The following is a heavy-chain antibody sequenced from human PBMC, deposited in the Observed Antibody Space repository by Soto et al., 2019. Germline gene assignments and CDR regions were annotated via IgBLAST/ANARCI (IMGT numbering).Heavy chain of an antibody. CDR1: GGTFSSYT. D-gene: IGHD2-15*01. J-gene: IGHJ5*02. CDR2: IIPILGIA. Sequence: QVQLVQSGAEVKKPGSSVKVSCKASGGTFSSYTISWVRQAPGQGLEWMGRIIPILGIANYAQKFQGRVMITADKSTSTAYMELSSLRSEDTAVYYCARDSSYCSGGSCYGGGWFDPWGQGTLVTVSS. CDR3: ARDSSYCSGGSCYGGGWFDP. V-gene: IGHV1-69*08.